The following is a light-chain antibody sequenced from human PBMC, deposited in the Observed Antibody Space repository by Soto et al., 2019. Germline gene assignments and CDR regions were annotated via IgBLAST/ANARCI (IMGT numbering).Light chain of an antibody. CDR3: QQRANVWT. Sequence: EVVLTQSPATLSLSPGERATVSCRASQSVYSLLAWYQQKPGQAPRLPIFDVATRATGIPARFSGSGFGTDFTLTISNLEPEDFAVYYCQQRANVWTFGQGTRVQIK. V-gene: IGKV3-11*01. CDR1: QSVYSL. J-gene: IGKJ1*01. CDR2: DVA.